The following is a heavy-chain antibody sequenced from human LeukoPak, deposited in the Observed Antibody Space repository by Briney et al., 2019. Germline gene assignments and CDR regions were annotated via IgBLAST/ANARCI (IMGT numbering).Heavy chain of an antibody. CDR2: IKQDGSEK. CDR3: ARDKSYGDSTDY. V-gene: IGHV3-7*01. J-gene: IGHJ4*02. D-gene: IGHD4-17*01. Sequence: PGGSLRLSCAASGFTFSNYWMSWVRQAPEKGLEWVANIKQDGSEKYYVDSVKGRFTISRDNAKKSLYLQMNSLRAEDTAVYYCARDKSYGDSTDYWGQGTLVTVSS. CDR1: GFTFSNYW.